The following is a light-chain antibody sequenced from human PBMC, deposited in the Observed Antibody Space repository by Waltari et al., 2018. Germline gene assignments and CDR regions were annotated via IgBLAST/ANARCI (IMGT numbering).Light chain of an antibody. CDR1: NIGSTT. J-gene: IGLJ3*02. V-gene: IGLV3-21*03. CDR3: QLWDYTTDHWV. CDR2: DDR. Sequence: SFVLTQTPSVSVAPGNTARITCGGDNIGSTTVHWYQQKPGQAPVLVVHDDRDRSPGVPERISGSNSGNTATLTISSVDIGDEADYYCQLWDYTTDHWVFGGGTKLTVL.